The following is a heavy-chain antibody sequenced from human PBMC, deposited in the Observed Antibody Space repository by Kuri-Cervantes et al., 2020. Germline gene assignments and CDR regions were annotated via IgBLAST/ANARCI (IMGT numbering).Heavy chain of an antibody. D-gene: IGHD5-18*01. CDR2: IYHSGST. J-gene: IGHJ4*02. Sequence: LRLSCAVSGGSISSGGYSWSWIRQPPGKGLEWIGYIYHSGSTYYNPSLKSRVTISVDRSKNQFSLKLSSVTAADTAVYYCARGPWIQLWLLFDYWGQGTLVTVSS. V-gene: IGHV4-30-2*01. CDR1: GGSISSGGYS. CDR3: ARGPWIQLWLLFDY.